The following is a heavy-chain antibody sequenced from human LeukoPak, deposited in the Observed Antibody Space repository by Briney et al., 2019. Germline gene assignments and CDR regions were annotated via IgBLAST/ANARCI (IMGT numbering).Heavy chain of an antibody. Sequence: GGSLRLSCAASGFTFSDYYMSWIRQAPGKGLEWVSAISGSGGSTYYADSVKGRFTISRDNSKNTLYLQMNSLRAEDTAVYYCAKDLKRGIAAAADYWGQGTLVTVSS. CDR1: GFTFSDYY. CDR2: ISGSGGST. V-gene: IGHV3-23*01. D-gene: IGHD6-25*01. CDR3: AKDLKRGIAAAADY. J-gene: IGHJ4*02.